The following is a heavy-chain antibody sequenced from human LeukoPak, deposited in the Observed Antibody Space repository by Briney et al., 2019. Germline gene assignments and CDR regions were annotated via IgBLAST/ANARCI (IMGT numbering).Heavy chain of an antibody. CDR1: GFSFSSYW. V-gene: IGHV3-74*01. Sequence: PGGSLRLSCAASGFSFSSYWMHWVRQAPGKGLVWVSRINGDGSRTYYADSVKGRFTISRDNAKNSLYLQMNSLRAEDTAVYYCARGLTRGIAAADTSGVWGQGTLVTVSS. CDR3: ARGLTRGIAAADTSGV. D-gene: IGHD6-13*01. J-gene: IGHJ4*02. CDR2: INGDGSRT.